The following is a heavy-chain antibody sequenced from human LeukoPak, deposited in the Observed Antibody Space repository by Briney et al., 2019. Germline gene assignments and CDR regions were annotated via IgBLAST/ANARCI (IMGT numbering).Heavy chain of an antibody. CDR3: ARDAQRGFDYSNSLEY. CDR1: GFIFSHYG. Sequence: PGRSLRLPCAASGFIFSHYGMHWVRQAPGKGLEWVAVIWSDGSNRFYAGSVKGRFTISSGNSQNTLFLQMNILRAEDTAMYYCARDAQRGFDYSNSLEYWGQGTLVTVSS. D-gene: IGHD4-11*01. V-gene: IGHV3-33*01. J-gene: IGHJ4*02. CDR2: IWSDGSNR.